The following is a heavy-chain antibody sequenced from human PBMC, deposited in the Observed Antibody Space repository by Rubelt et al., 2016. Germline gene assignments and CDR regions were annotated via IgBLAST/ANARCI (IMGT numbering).Heavy chain of an antibody. J-gene: IGHJ4*02. CDR1: GYTFSSYY. CDR3: ATSTENDFDY. CDR2: ITPSAAST. V-gene: IGHV1-46*01. Sequence: QVQLVQSGAEVKKPGASVKVSCKASGYTFSSYYMHWVRQAPGQGLEWMGRITPSAASTVYAQEFQGRLTMTRDTSTSTVYMELNSLRSEDTAVYYWATSTENDFDYWGQGTLVTVSS.